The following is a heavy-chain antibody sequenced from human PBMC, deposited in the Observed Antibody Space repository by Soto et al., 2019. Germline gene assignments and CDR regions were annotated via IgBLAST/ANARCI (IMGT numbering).Heavy chain of an antibody. D-gene: IGHD2-21*01. CDR2: INQDGSDK. CDR1: GFTFGIHW. J-gene: IGHJ5*02. CDR3: ATSMRHTLDP. Sequence: DVQVVESGGGLVQPGGSLRLSCAASGFTFGIHWMTWVRQVPGKGLEWVANINQDGSDKYYVDSVKGRFIISRDNAKDSLYLQMNSLRVEDTAVYYCATSMRHTLDPWGQGTLVTVS. V-gene: IGHV3-7*01.